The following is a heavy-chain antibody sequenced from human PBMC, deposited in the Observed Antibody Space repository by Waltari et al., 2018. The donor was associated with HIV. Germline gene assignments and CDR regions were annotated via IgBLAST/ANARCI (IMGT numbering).Heavy chain of an antibody. CDR1: GGSISSGVYP. CDR3: ARVDTAMAYYFDY. V-gene: IGHV4-30-2*01. D-gene: IGHD5-18*01. Sequence: QPQLQESGSGLVKHSQTLSLTCAVSGGSISSGVYPWSWLRQPPGKGREWIGYIYHSGSTYYNPSIKSRVTISVDRSKNQFSLKLSSVTAADTAVYYCARVDTAMAYYFDYWGQVTLVTVSS. CDR2: IYHSGST. J-gene: IGHJ4*02.